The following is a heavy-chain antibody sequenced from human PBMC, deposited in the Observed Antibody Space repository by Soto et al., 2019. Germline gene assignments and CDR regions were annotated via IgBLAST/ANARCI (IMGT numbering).Heavy chain of an antibody. CDR1: GGSISSGGYY. D-gene: IGHD6-13*01. CDR2: IYYSGST. Sequence: PSETLSLTCTVSGGSISSGGYYWSWIRQHPGKGLEWIGYIYYSGSTYYNPSLKSRVTISVDTSKNQFSLKLSSVTAADTAVYYCARDVRIPAAGTDTWLDPWGQGTLVTVSS. V-gene: IGHV4-31*03. CDR3: ARDVRIPAAGTDTWLDP. J-gene: IGHJ5*02.